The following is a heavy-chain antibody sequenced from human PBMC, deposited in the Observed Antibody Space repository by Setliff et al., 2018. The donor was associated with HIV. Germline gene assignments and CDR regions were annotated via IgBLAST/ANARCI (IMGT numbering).Heavy chain of an antibody. V-gene: IGHV1-18*01. CDR3: ARVPYRSAWFSGGHDAFDV. D-gene: IGHD6-19*01. J-gene: IGHJ3*01. CDR1: GYTFSSYG. Sequence: ASVKVSCKASGYTFSSYGISWVRQAPGQGLEWMGWISGYNGNTKYVQKLQGRVTMTTDTSTRTVYMELRSLRHDDTAEYFCARVPYRSAWFSGGHDAFDVWGQVTMVTVSS. CDR2: ISGYNGNT.